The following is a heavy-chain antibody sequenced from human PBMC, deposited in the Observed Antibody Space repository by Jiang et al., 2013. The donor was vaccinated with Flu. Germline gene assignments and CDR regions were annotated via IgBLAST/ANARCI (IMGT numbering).Heavy chain of an antibody. Sequence: SGAEVKKPGSSVKVSCKASGGTFSSYAISWVRQAPGQGLEWMGRIIPILGIANYAQKFQGRVTITADKSTSTACMELSSLRSEDTAVYYCARDGQLWSDRYFDYWGQGTLVTVSS. CDR2: IIPILGIA. D-gene: IGHD5-18*01. V-gene: IGHV1-69*04. J-gene: IGHJ4*02. CDR3: ARDGQLWSDRYFDY. CDR1: GGTFSSYA.